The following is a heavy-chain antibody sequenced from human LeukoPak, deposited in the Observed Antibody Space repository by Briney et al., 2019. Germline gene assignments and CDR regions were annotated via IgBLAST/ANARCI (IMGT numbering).Heavy chain of an antibody. CDR2: VFYEGGT. CDR1: GGSITGYY. J-gene: IGHJ5*02. D-gene: IGHD1-14*01. Sequence: SETLSLTCTVSGGSITGYYWSWIRQPPGKGLEWVGYVFYEGGTLYNPSLKSRVTISVDTSKTQFSLKLTSVTAADTAIYYCARQGVIIQTGVEGPWFDPWGQGTLVAVSS. CDR3: ARQGVIIQTGVEGPWFDP. V-gene: IGHV4-59*08.